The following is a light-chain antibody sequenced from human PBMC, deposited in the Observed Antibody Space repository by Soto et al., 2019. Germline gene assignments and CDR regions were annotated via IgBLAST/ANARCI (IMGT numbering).Light chain of an antibody. CDR3: QQYNNWPPYN. V-gene: IGKV3-15*01. Sequence: EIVMTQSPAILSVSPGERATLSCRASQSVSTSLAWYQQKPGQAPRLVLYGASTRATCISARLSASGSGTEFTLTISSLESEDVAVYYCQQYNNWPPYNFGQGTKLEIK. CDR2: GAS. CDR1: QSVSTS. J-gene: IGKJ2*01.